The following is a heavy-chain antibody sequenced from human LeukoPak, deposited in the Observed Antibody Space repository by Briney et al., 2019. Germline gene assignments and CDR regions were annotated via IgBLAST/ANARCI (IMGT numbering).Heavy chain of an antibody. D-gene: IGHD6-19*01. CDR3: ARVSVAGTSNYYYYYYMDV. J-gene: IGHJ6*03. CDR1: GGTFSSYA. V-gene: IGHV1-69*05. Sequence: VKVSCKASGGTFSSYAISWVRQAPGQGLEWMGRIIPIFGTANYAQKFQGRVTITTDESTSTAYMELSSLRSEDTAVYYCARVSVAGTSNYYYYYYMDVWGKGTTVTVSS. CDR2: IIPIFGTA.